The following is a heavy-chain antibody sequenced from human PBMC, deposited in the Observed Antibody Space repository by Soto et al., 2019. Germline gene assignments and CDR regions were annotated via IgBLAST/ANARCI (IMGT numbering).Heavy chain of an antibody. J-gene: IGHJ4*02. Sequence: PGGSLRLSCAASGFTFSSYGMHWVRQAPGKGLEWVAVISYDGSNKYYADSVKGRFTISRDNSKNTLYLQMNSLRAEDTAVYYCAKVRQPLLYLYYFDYWGQGTLVTVS. CDR2: ISYDGSNK. D-gene: IGHD2-2*02. CDR1: GFTFSSYG. CDR3: AKVRQPLLYLYYFDY. V-gene: IGHV3-30*18.